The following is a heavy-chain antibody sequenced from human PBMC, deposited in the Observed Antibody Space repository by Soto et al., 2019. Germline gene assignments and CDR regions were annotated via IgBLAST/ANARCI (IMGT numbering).Heavy chain of an antibody. J-gene: IGHJ6*02. Sequence: PSETLSLTCTVSGGSISSGGYYWSWIRQHPGKGLEWIGYIYYSGSTYYNPSLKSRVTISVDTSKNQFSLKLSSVTAADTAVYYSAREDLVPSDTVSGSYGMDVWGQGTTVTVSS. CDR2: IYYSGST. V-gene: IGHV4-31*03. D-gene: IGHD4-4*01. CDR3: AREDLVPSDTVSGSYGMDV. CDR1: GGSISSGGYY.